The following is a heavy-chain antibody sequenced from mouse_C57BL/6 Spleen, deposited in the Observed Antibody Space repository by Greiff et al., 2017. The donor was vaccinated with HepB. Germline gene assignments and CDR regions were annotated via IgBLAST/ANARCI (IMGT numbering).Heavy chain of an antibody. CDR2: IYPRSGNT. V-gene: IGHV1-81*01. CDR1: GYTFTSYG. Sequence: VKLQQSGAELARPGASVKLSCKASGYTFTSYGISWVKQRTGQGLEWIGEIYPRSGNTYYNEKFKGKATLTADKSSSTAYMELRSLTSEDSAVYFCARSNDGYYSLAYWGQGTLVTVSA. D-gene: IGHD2-3*01. J-gene: IGHJ3*01. CDR3: ARSNDGYYSLAY.